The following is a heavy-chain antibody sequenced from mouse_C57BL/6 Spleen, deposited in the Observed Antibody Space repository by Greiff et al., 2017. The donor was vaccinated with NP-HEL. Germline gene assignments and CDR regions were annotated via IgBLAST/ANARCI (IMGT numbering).Heavy chain of an antibody. D-gene: IGHD4-1*01. CDR1: GYTFTDYE. Sequence: VQLQQSGAELVRPGASVTLSCKASGYTFTDYEMHWVKQTPVHGLEWIGAIDPETGGTAYNQKFKGKAILTADKSSSTAYMELRSLTSEDSAVYYCTRSTGTGRFAYWGQGTLVTVSA. V-gene: IGHV1-15*01. J-gene: IGHJ3*01. CDR2: IDPETGGT. CDR3: TRSTGTGRFAY.